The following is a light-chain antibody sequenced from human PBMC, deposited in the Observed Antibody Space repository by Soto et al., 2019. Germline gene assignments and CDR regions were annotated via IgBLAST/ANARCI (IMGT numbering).Light chain of an antibody. Sequence: EIVLTQSPRTLSLSPEERATLSCRASQSVSSSYLAWYQQKPGQAPRLLIYGASSRATGIPDRFSGSGSGTDFTLTISRLEPEDFAVYYCQQYGTSVPITFGQGTRLEIK. CDR2: GAS. CDR3: QQYGTSVPIT. J-gene: IGKJ5*01. V-gene: IGKV3-20*01. CDR1: QSVSSSY.